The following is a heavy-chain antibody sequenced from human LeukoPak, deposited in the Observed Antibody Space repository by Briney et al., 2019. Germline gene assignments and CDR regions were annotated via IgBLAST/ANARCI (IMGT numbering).Heavy chain of an antibody. Sequence: SETLSLTCTVSGVSISSSSYYWGWVRQPPGKGLEWIGSIYYSGSTYYNPSLKSRVTISVDTSKNQFSLKLSSVTAADTAVYTCASQPVIGYCSSTSSYLGAFDIWGQGTMVTVSS. CDR2: IYYSGST. CDR1: GVSISSSSYY. V-gene: IGHV4-39*01. CDR3: ASQPVIGYCSSTSSYLGAFDI. J-gene: IGHJ3*02. D-gene: IGHD2-2*01.